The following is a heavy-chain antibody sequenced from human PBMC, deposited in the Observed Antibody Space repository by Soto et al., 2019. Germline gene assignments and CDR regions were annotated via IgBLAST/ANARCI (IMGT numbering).Heavy chain of an antibody. Sequence: ASVKVSCKVSGYTLTELSMHWVRQAPGKGLEWMGGFDPEDGETIYAQKFQGRVTMTEDTSTDTAYMELSSLRSEDTAVYYCATGTVEMATMWAYRFDYWGQGTLFTVSS. D-gene: IGHD5-12*01. J-gene: IGHJ4*02. CDR1: GYTLTELS. CDR3: ATGTVEMATMWAYRFDY. CDR2: FDPEDGET. V-gene: IGHV1-24*01.